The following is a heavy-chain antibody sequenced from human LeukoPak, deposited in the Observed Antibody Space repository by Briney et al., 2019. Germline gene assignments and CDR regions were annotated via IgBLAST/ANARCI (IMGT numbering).Heavy chain of an antibody. V-gene: IGHV4-30-4*01. CDR2: IYYSGST. CDR1: GGSISSGDYY. D-gene: IGHD2-2*01. J-gene: IGHJ4*02. CDR3: ARDPNCSSTSCYGY. Sequence: SETLSLTCTVSGGSISSGDYYWSWIRQPPGKGLEWIGNIYYSGSTYHNPSLKSRVTISVDTSQNQFSLKLSSVTAADTAVYYCARDPNCSSTSCYGYWGQGTLVTVSS.